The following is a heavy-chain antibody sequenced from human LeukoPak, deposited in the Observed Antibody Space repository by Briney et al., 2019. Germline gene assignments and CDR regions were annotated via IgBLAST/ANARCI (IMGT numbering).Heavy chain of an antibody. J-gene: IGHJ5*02. CDR3: TSHAAFDP. Sequence: GGSLRLSCAASGFTFSNVWMKWVRQAPGKGLEWVGRFKSKTDGGTSVCAAPVKGTFTTSRHDSKTTVYLQMNSLKIEDTAVYYCTSHAAFDPWGQGTLVTVSS. V-gene: IGHV3-15*07. CDR1: GFTFSNVW. CDR2: FKSKTDGGTS.